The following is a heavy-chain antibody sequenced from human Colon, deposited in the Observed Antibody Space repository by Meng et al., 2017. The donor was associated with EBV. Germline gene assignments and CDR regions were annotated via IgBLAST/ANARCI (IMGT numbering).Heavy chain of an antibody. V-gene: IGHV3-74*01. CDR2: TNEDGGIT. D-gene: IGHD6-25*01. Sequence: EVQLVEFGGASVQPGGSLRLSCAASGFTFSNSWMHWVRQVPGKGLEWVSRTNEDGGITTYADSVKGRFTISRDNTKNTLYLQMNSLRAEDTAMYFCSRDLVGSDDDWGQGTLVTVSS. J-gene: IGHJ4*02. CDR1: GFTFSNSW. CDR3: SRDLVGSDDD.